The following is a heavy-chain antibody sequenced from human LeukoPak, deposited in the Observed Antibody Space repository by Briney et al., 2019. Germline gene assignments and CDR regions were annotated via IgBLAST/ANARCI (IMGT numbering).Heavy chain of an antibody. Sequence: PGGSLRLSCAASGFTFSSYWMHWVRQAPGKGLVWVSRINTDGRTTTYADSVKGRFTISRDNSKNTLYLQMNSLRAEDTAVYYCAKDPGGSSHWGQGTLVTVSS. CDR1: GFTFSSYW. V-gene: IGHV3-74*01. J-gene: IGHJ4*02. CDR3: AKDPGGSSH. D-gene: IGHD1-26*01. CDR2: INTDGRTT.